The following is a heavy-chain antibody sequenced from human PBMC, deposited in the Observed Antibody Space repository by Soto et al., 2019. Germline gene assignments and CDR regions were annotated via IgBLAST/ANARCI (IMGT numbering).Heavy chain of an antibody. V-gene: IGHV3-9*01. J-gene: IGHJ4*02. CDR1: GFTFDDYA. CDR2: ISWNSGSI. CDR3: AKGSVGATEFGLPDY. D-gene: IGHD1-26*01. Sequence: GGSLRLSCAASGFTFDDYAMHWVRQAPGKGLEWVSGISWNSGSIGYADSVKGRFTISRDNAKNSLYLQMNSLRAEDTALYYCAKGSVGATEFGLPDYWGQGTLVTVSS.